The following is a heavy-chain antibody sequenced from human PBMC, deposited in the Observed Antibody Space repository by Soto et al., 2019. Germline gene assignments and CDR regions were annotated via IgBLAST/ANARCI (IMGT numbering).Heavy chain of an antibody. V-gene: IGHV4-39*01. CDR1: SGSINVTNYY. J-gene: IGHJ6*02. CDR2: FYNSGST. Sequence: SETLSLTCSVSSGSINVTNYYWGWIRQPPGKGLEWIGAFYNSGSTYYNPSLKSRVTISVDTSKNQFSLKLTSVTAADTGVYYCAKXTTPPGSHYYYYYGLDLWGQGTTVTVSS. D-gene: IGHD1-1*01. CDR3: AKXTTPPGSHYYYYYGLDL.